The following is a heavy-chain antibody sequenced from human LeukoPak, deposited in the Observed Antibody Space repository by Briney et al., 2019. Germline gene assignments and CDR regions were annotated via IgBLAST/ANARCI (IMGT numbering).Heavy chain of an antibody. CDR1: EYSFSSYW. V-gene: IGHV5-51*01. D-gene: IGHD5-24*01. CDR2: IYPGDSDT. J-gene: IGHJ4*02. Sequence: GEFLKISCKGSEYSFSSYWIGWVRQMPGKGLEWMGIIYPGDSDTRYSPSFRGQVTISADKSISTAYLQWSSLKASDTAMYYCARVSLEMRIARNFDYWGQGTLVTVSS. CDR3: ARVSLEMRIARNFDY.